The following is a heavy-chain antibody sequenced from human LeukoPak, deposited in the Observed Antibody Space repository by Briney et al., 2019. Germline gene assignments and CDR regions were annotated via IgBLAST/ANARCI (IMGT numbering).Heavy chain of an antibody. V-gene: IGHV3-30*04. CDR2: ISYDGSNK. D-gene: IGHD3-10*01. CDR1: GFTFSSYA. J-gene: IGHJ4*02. CDR3: ARGINYYGSGIDY. Sequence: SGGSLRLSCAASGFTFSSYAMYWVRQAPGQGLEWAAVISYDGSNKQYADSVKGRFTISRDNSKSTLYLQMNSLRAEDTAVYYCARGINYYGSGIDYWGQGTLVTVSS.